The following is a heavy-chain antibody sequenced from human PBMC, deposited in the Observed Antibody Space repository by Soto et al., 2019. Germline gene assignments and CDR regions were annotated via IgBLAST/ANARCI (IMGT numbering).Heavy chain of an antibody. CDR1: GGSFSGYY. D-gene: IGHD3-3*01. V-gene: IGHV4-34*01. CDR3: ARKPYYDFWMDV. Sequence: QVQLQQWGAGLLKPSETLSLTCAVYGGSFSGYYWSWIRQPPGKGLEWIGEINHSGSTNYNPSLKSRVTISVDTCKNQFSLKLSSVTAADTAVYYCARKPYYDFWMDVWGKGTTVTVSS. J-gene: IGHJ6*04. CDR2: INHSGST.